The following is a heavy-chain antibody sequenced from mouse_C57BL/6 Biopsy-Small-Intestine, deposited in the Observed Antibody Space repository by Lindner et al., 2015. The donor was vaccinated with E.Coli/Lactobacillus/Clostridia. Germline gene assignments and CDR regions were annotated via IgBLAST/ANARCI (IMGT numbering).Heavy chain of an antibody. CDR1: GYAFTNYL. J-gene: IGHJ2*01. CDR2: INPGSGGT. CDR3: ARSGGDGYFCDC. V-gene: IGHV1-54*01. Sequence: VQLQESGAELVRPGTSLKVSCKASGYAFTNYLIEWVKQRPGQGLEWIGVINPGSGGTNYNEKFKGKAKLTADKSSSTAYMQLSSLTSEDSAVYFCARSGGDGYFCDCWGQGTTLTVSS. D-gene: IGHD2-3*01.